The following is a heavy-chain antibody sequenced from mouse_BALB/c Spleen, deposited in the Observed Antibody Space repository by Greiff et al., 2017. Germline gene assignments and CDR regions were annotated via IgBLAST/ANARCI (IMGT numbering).Heavy chain of an antibody. CDR1: GFTFSSYG. CDR3: ARQTTPSSGLFDY. D-gene: IGHD1-2*01. J-gene: IGHJ2*01. CDR2: ISSGGSYT. Sequence: EVQGVESGGDLVKPGGSLKLSCAASGFTFSSYGMSWVRQTPDKRLEWVATISSGGSYTYYPDSVKGRFTISRDNAKNTLYLQMSSLKSEDTAMYYCARQTTPSSGLFDYWGQGTTLTVSS. V-gene: IGHV5-6*01.